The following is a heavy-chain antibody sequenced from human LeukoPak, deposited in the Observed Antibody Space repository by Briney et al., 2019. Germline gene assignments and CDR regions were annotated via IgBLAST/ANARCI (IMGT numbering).Heavy chain of an antibody. V-gene: IGHV3-74*01. Sequence: GGSLRLSCAASGITFNNYWMHWVRQAPGKGLEWVSRINGDGTTTSYADSVRGRFTISRDNAKNTLYLQMNSLRAEDTAVYYCARGSRVSGYYYYYMDVWGKGTTVTVSS. D-gene: IGHD1-26*01. CDR2: INGDGTTT. CDR3: ARGSRVSGYYYYYMDV. CDR1: GITFNNYW. J-gene: IGHJ6*03.